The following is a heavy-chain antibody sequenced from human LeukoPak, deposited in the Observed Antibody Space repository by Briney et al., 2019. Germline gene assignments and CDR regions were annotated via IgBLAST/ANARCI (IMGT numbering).Heavy chain of an antibody. V-gene: IGHV1-69*13. CDR1: GGTFSSYA. J-gene: IGHJ4*02. Sequence: SVKVSCKASGGTFSSYAISWVRQAPGQGLEWMGGIIPIFGTANYAQKFQGRVTITADESTSTAYMELSSLRSEDTAVYYCARGTRGYSSSWYLNYCGQGTLVTVSS. CDR3: ARGTRGYSSSWYLNY. D-gene: IGHD6-13*01. CDR2: IIPIFGTA.